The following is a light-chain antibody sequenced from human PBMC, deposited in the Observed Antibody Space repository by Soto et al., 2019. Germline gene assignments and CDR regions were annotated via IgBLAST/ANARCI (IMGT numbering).Light chain of an antibody. CDR2: DAS. V-gene: IGKV1-5*01. Sequence: DIQMTQSPSTLSASVGDRVTITCRASQSISSWLDWYQQKPGKAPKLLIYDASSLESGVPSRFSGSGSGTEITLTMSSLQPDDFETYYCQQYNSYPYTFGQGTKLKIK. J-gene: IGKJ2*01. CDR3: QQYNSYPYT. CDR1: QSISSW.